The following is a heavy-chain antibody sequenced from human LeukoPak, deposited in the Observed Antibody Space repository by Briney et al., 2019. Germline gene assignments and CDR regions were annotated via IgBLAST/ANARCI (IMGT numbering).Heavy chain of an antibody. CDR1: GGSFSGYY. J-gene: IGHJ4*02. CDR3: ARNDPVAADY. V-gene: IGHV4-34*01. Sequence: SETLSLTCAVYGGSFSGYYWSWIRQPPGKGLEWIGEINHSGSANYNPSLKSRVTISVDTSKNQFSLKLSSVTAADTAVYYCARNDPVAADYWGQGTLVTVSS. D-gene: IGHD6-19*01. CDR2: INHSGSA.